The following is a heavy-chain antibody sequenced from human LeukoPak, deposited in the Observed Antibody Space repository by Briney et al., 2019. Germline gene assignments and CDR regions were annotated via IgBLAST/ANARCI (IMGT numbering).Heavy chain of an antibody. CDR3: ARRAGTYYYYYGMDV. J-gene: IGHJ6*02. CDR2: ISAYNGNT. V-gene: IGHV1-18*01. Sequence: ASVNVSFKASGYTFTSYGISWVRQAPGQGLEWMGWISAYNGNTNYAQKLQGRVTMTTDTSTSTAYMELRSLRSDDTAVYYCARRAGTYYYYYGMDVWGQGTTVTVSS. D-gene: IGHD6-13*01. CDR1: GYTFTSYG.